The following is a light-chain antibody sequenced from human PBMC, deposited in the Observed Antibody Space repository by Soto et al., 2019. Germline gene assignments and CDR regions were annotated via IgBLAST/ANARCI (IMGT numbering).Light chain of an antibody. Sequence: QSVVTQPPSASGSPGQSVTISCAGTSSDVGGYDYVSWYQQHPGEAPKLIIYEVSKRPSGVPDRFSGSKSGNTASLTVSGLQAEDEADYYCSSYAGSNNYVFGTGTKVTVL. CDR1: SSDVGGYDY. CDR2: EVS. CDR3: SSYAGSNNYV. V-gene: IGLV2-8*01. J-gene: IGLJ1*01.